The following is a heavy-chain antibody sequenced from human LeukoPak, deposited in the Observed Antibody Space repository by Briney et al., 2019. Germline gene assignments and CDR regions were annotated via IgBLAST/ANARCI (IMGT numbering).Heavy chain of an antibody. J-gene: IGHJ4*02. CDR3: ARHGLGFNFVD. D-gene: IGHD2-2*03. Sequence: SETLSLTCTVSGGSISTYYWSWIRQLPGRGLEWIGYIIYSGTNYNPSLKSRVTISVDTSKNQFSLKLSSMTAADTAVYYCARHGLGFNFVDWGQGTLVTVSS. V-gene: IGHV4-59*01. CDR2: IIYSGT. CDR1: GGSISTYY.